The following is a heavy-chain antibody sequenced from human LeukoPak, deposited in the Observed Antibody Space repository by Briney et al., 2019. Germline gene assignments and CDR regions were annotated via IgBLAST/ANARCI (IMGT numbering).Heavy chain of an antibody. J-gene: IGHJ4*02. CDR2: ISSSSSYI. Sequence: PGGSLRLSCAASGFTFSSYAMSWVRQAPGKGLEWVSSISSSSSYIYYADSVKGRFTISRDNAKNSLYLQMNSLRAEDTAVYYCAGDIAAAGEYWGQGTLVTVSS. D-gene: IGHD6-13*01. V-gene: IGHV3-21*01. CDR1: GFTFSSYA. CDR3: AGDIAAAGEY.